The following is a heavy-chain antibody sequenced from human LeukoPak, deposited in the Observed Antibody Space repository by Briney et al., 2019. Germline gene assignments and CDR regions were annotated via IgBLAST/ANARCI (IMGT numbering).Heavy chain of an antibody. CDR1: GFSFDTFW. CDR2: INQGARET. V-gene: IGHV3-7*01. J-gene: IGHJ4*02. CDR3: VRERFHGSGAPKFDF. D-gene: IGHD3-10*01. Sequence: GGSLRLSCEASGFSFDTFWMSWVRQAPGKGLEWVTNINQGARETNYVDSVKGRFTIARDDAKNSLYLQMNSLRAEDTAVYYCVRERFHGSGAPKFDFWGQGTLVTVSS.